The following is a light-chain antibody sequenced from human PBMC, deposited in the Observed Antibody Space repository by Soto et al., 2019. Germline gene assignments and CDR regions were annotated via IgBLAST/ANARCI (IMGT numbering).Light chain of an antibody. J-gene: IGLJ1*01. CDR1: SGDVGYYNY. CDR2: EVT. CDR3: SSYADDNIFV. V-gene: IGLV2-8*01. Sequence: SALTQPPSASGSPGQSVAISCTGTSGDVGYYNYVSWYQQHPGKAPKLIIYEVTKRPSGVPDRFSGSKSGNTASLTVSGPQAEDEADYYCSSYADDNIFVFGTGTKVTVL.